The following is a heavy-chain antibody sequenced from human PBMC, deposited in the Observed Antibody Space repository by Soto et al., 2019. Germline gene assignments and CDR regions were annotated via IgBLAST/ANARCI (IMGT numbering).Heavy chain of an antibody. J-gene: IGHJ3*02. CDR2: IKQDGSEK. CDR1: GITFSNYW. CDR3: ARDQDDSRDAFVI. V-gene: IGHV3-7*01. Sequence: EVHLVESGGGLVQPGGSLRLSCAASGITFSNYWMTWVRQAPGEGLEWVANIKQDGSEKYYVDSVKGRFTISSDNAKNLLLLQMTGLRAADTAVYYCARDQDDSRDAFVIWGQGTMVTVSS. D-gene: IGHD3-3*01.